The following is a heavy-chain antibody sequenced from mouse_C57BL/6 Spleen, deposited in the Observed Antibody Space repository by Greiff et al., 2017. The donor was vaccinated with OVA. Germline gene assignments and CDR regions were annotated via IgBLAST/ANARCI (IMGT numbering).Heavy chain of an antibody. D-gene: IGHD1-1*01. CDR2: INPSNGGT. Sequence: VQLQQSGTELVKPGASVKLSCKASGYTFTSYWMHWVKQRPGQGLEWIGNINPSNGGTNYNEKFKNKATLTVDKSSSTAYMQLSSLTSEDSAVYYCARGILPSYFDVWGTGTTVTVSS. CDR3: ARGILPSYFDV. CDR1: GYTFTSYW. J-gene: IGHJ1*03. V-gene: IGHV1-53*01.